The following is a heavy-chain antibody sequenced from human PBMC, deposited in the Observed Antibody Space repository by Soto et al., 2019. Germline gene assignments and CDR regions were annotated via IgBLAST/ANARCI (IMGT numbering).Heavy chain of an antibody. D-gene: IGHD6-13*01. Sequence: PGGSLRLSXVASEFTFSSHGMHWVRQAPGKGLEWVAVVSSDGNDKYHADSVKGRFTISRDNSRNTLYLQMNSLRPEDTAVYYCAKDRDTGAAGYYFDYWGQGALVTVS. J-gene: IGHJ4*02. V-gene: IGHV3-30*18. CDR2: VSSDGNDK. CDR1: EFTFSSHG. CDR3: AKDRDTGAAGYYFDY.